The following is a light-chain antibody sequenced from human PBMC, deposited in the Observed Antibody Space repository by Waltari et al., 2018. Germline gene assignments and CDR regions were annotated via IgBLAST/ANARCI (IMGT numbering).Light chain of an antibody. Sequence: DIVMTQSPDSLAVSLGERATINCKSSQSVLYSSNNKNYLAWYQQKPGQPPKLLIYWASNRESGVPGRFSCSGSGTDFTLTISSLQAEDVAVYYCQQYYETPLTFGGGTKVEIK. CDR1: QSVLYSSNNKNY. J-gene: IGKJ4*01. CDR3: QQYYETPLT. CDR2: WAS. V-gene: IGKV4-1*01.